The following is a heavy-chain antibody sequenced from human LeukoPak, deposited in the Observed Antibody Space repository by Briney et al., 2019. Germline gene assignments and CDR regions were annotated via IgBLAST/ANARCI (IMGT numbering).Heavy chain of an antibody. CDR3: AKYSRPPSIDY. V-gene: IGHV3-23*01. Sequence: GGSLRLSCAAPGFTFNTYAMSWVPQAPGKGLHSVSAISGSAGTTSYADPVKGRFTISRDNSKNTLYLQMNSLRAEETAVYYCAKYSRPPSIDYWGQGTLVTVSS. CDR2: ISGSAGTT. J-gene: IGHJ4*02. D-gene: IGHD6-13*01. CDR1: GFTFNTYA.